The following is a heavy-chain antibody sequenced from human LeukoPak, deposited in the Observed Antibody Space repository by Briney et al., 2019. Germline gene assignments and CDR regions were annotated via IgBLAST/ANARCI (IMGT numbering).Heavy chain of an antibody. J-gene: IGHJ6*02. D-gene: IGHD6-19*01. CDR1: GGSISSSSYY. Sequence: SETLSLTCTVSGGSISSSSYYWGWIRQPPGKGLEWIGSIYYSGSTYYNPSLKSRVTISVDTSKNQFSLKLSSVTAADTAVYYCARSTGSGWFLDVWGQGTTVTVSS. CDR2: IYYSGST. CDR3: ARSTGSGWFLDV. V-gene: IGHV4-39*01.